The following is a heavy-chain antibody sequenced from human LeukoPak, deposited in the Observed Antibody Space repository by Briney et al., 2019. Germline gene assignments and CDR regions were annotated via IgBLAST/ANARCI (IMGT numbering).Heavy chain of an antibody. V-gene: IGHV3-30-3*01. CDR3: ARDEYSSGRAPYYYFDY. J-gene: IGHJ4*02. D-gene: IGHD6-19*01. CDR1: GFTFSSYA. CDR2: ISYDGSNK. Sequence: PGRSLRLSCAASGFTFSSYAMHWVRQAPGKGLEWVAVISYDGSNKYYADSVKGRFTISRDNSKNTLYLQMNSLRAEDTAVYYCARDEYSSGRAPYYYFDYWGQGILVTVSS.